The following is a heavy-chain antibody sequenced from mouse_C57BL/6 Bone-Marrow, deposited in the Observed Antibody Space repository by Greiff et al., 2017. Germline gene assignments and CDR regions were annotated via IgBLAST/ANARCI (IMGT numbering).Heavy chain of an antibody. CDR3: ARQLRLRGVAY. CDR2: IDPSDSYT. J-gene: IGHJ3*01. V-gene: IGHV1-50*01. Sequence: QVQLKQPGAELVKPGASVKLSCKASGYTFTSYWMQWVKQRPGQGLEWIGEIDPSDSYTNYNQKFKGKATLTVDTSSSTAYMQLSSLTSEDSAVYYCARQLRLRGVAYWGQGTLVTVSA. D-gene: IGHD3-2*02. CDR1: GYTFTSYW.